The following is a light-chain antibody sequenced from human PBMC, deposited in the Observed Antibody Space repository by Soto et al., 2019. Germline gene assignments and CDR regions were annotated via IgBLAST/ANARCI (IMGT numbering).Light chain of an antibody. CDR2: DVS. V-gene: IGLV2-14*01. CDR3: SSYKTTYTLV. Sequence: QSVLTQLASVSGSPGQSITISCTGADSDVGGYDYVSWYQQHPGKAPKLIIYDVSVRPSGISSRFSGSKSGNTASLTISGLQAEDEADYYCSSYKTTYTLVFGGGTKLTVL. J-gene: IGLJ2*01. CDR1: DSDVGGYDY.